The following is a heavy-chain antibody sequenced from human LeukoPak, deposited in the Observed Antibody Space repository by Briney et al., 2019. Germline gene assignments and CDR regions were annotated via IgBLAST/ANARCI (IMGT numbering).Heavy chain of an antibody. CDR2: ISSSGSTI. V-gene: IGHV3-11*04. Sequence: GGSLRLSCAASGFTFSDYYMSWIRQAPGKGLEWGSYISSSGSTIYYADSVKGRFTISRDNAKNSLYLQMNSLRAEDTAAYYCARVWFFCSSTSCYAPEDYWGQGTLVTVSS. J-gene: IGHJ4*02. D-gene: IGHD2-2*01. CDR1: GFTFSDYY. CDR3: ARVWFFCSSTSCYAPEDY.